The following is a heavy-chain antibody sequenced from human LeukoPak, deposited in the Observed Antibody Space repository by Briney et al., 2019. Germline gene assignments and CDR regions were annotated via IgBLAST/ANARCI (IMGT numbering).Heavy chain of an antibody. CDR1: GFSFSDSW. CDR2: MNPDGSQR. D-gene: IGHD5-24*01. V-gene: IGHV3-7*01. J-gene: IGHJ4*02. Sequence: GGSVRLSCAASGFSFSDSWMNWVRQAPGKGLEWVASMNPDGSQRYYADSVRGRFTISRDNPKSSLYLQMNSLRAEDTATYFCARDRAYNSFDYWGQGTLVIVSS. CDR3: ARDRAYNSFDY.